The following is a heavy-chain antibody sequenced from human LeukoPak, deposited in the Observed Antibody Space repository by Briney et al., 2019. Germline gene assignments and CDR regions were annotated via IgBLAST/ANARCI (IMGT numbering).Heavy chain of an antibody. Sequence: GGSLRLSCAASGFTFSSYAMHWVRQAPGKGLEWVAVISYDGSNKYYADSVKGRFTISRDNSKNTLYLQMSSLRAEDTAVYYCARYCSGASCYSGVDYWGQGTLVPVSS. V-gene: IGHV3-30-3*01. D-gene: IGHD2-15*01. CDR2: ISYDGSNK. CDR3: ARYCSGASCYSGVDY. J-gene: IGHJ4*02. CDR1: GFTFSSYA.